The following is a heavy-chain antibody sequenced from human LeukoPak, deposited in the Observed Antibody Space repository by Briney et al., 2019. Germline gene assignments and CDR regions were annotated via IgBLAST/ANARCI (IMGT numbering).Heavy chain of an antibody. Sequence: ASVKVSCKASGYTFTSYGISWVRQAPGQGLEWMGWINPNSGGTNYAQKFQGRVTMTRDTSISTAYMELSRLRSDDTAVYYCARDWSDYGPPTDWGQGTLVTVSS. CDR3: ARDWSDYGPPTD. CDR2: INPNSGGT. V-gene: IGHV1-2*02. J-gene: IGHJ4*02. D-gene: IGHD4-17*01. CDR1: GYTFTSYG.